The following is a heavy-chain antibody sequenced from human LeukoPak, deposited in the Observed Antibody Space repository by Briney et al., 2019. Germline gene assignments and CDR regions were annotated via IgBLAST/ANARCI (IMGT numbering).Heavy chain of an antibody. J-gene: IGHJ4*02. CDR3: VRVTLYYYDSESYYFFEH. V-gene: IGHV3-7*01. D-gene: IGHD3-10*01. CDR2: IKQDGSEK. CDR1: EFSFSITW. Sequence: GGSLRPSCAASEFSFSITWMHWVRQPPGQGLVWVANIKQDGSEKYYVDSVKGRFTISRDNAKNSLYLQMNTLRVEDTAIYYCVRVTLYYYDSESYYFFEHWGQGTPVTASS.